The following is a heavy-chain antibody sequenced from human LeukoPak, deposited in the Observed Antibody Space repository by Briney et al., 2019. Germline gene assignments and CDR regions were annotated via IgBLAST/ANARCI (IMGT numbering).Heavy chain of an antibody. V-gene: IGHV4-39*07. Sequence: SETLSLTCTVSGGSISSSSYYWGWIRQPPGKGPEWIGSIYYSGSTYYNPSLKSRVTISVDTSKNQFSLKLSSVTAADTAVYYCARDQDTHMVRGIPLYYFDYWGQGTLVTVSS. D-gene: IGHD3-10*01. CDR1: GGSISSSSYY. CDR3: ARDQDTHMVRGIPLYYFDY. CDR2: IYYSGST. J-gene: IGHJ4*02.